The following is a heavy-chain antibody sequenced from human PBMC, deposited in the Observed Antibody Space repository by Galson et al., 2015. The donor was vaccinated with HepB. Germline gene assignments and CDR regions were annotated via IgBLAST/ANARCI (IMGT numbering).Heavy chain of an antibody. V-gene: IGHV3-53*01. Sequence: SLRLSCAASGFAVTSNYMTWVRQAPGKGLEWVSIIYSGGSTYYRDSVKGRFTISRDNSKNTLYLQMNSLRAEDTAVYYCARTSPQGSYSYWGQGTLVTVSS. CDR3: ARTSPQGSYSY. CDR1: GFAVTSNY. J-gene: IGHJ4*02. CDR2: IYSGGST. D-gene: IGHD1-26*01.